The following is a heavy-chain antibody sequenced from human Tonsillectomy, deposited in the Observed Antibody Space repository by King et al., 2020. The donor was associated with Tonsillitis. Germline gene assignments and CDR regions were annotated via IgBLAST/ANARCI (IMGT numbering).Heavy chain of an antibody. Sequence: VQLVESGGGLVQPGGSLRLSCASSGFPFSSYWMHWVPQAPGKGLVWGSLINSDGSSTSHADTVKGRFPISRDNAKNTLYLQMNSLRAEDTAVYYCARSDYSKDAFDIWGQGTMVTVSS. CDR3: ARSDYSKDAFDI. V-gene: IGHV3-74*01. CDR1: GFPFSSYW. CDR2: INSDGSST. D-gene: IGHD4-11*01. J-gene: IGHJ3*02.